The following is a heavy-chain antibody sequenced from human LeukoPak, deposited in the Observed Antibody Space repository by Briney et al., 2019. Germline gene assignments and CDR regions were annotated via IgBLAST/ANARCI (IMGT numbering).Heavy chain of an antibody. CDR1: GFTFNIYV. Sequence: PGGSLRLSCAASGFTFNIYVMTWVRQAPGKGLEWVSAIGDRGSDTYYADPVKGRFTISRDNSKYTPYLQMNRLRAEDTAVYYCAKARDLYFGWFPQLDWGQGTLVTVSS. V-gene: IGHV3-23*01. D-gene: IGHD3-9*01. CDR3: AKARDLYFGWFPQLD. J-gene: IGHJ4*02. CDR2: IGDRGSDT.